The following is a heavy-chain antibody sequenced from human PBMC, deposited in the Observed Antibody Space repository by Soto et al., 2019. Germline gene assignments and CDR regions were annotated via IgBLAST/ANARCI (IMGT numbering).Heavy chain of an antibody. D-gene: IGHD1-26*01. CDR2: IDPSDSYT. Sequence: VQSLKISCKGSGYSFTSYWISWVRQMPGKGLEWMGRIDPSDSYTNYSPSFQGHVTISADKSISTAYLQWSSLKASDTAMYYCARPTKISGSYSVDYWGQGTLVTVSS. CDR1: GYSFTSYW. V-gene: IGHV5-10-1*01. CDR3: ARPTKISGSYSVDY. J-gene: IGHJ4*02.